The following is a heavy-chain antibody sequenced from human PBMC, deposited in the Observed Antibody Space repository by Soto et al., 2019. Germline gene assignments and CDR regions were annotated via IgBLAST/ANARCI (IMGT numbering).Heavy chain of an antibody. CDR3: ARRQNHDHAWYFDL. J-gene: IGHJ2*01. CDR2: MSPNNGHT. Sequence: VQLVQSGAEVKRPGASVTVSCKASGYTFTSHDINWVRQTTGQGLEWMGWMSPNNGHTGYAQNFQGRVSMTMNTSISTAYMEVTGLRSDDTAVYYCARRQNHDHAWYFDLLGRGTPLTVSS. CDR1: GYTFTSHD. V-gene: IGHV1-8*01.